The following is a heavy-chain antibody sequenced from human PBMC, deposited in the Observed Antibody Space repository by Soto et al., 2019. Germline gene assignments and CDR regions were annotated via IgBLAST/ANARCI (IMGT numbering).Heavy chain of an antibody. CDR1: CGSISSGDYY. CDR2: IYYSGSS. V-gene: IGHV4-30-4*01. D-gene: IGHD3-3*01. J-gene: IGHJ5*02. CDR3: ARSRISIFGILIIGSSFDP. Sequence: SETLSLTCTVSCGSISSGDYYWSWIRQPPGKGLEWIGYIYYSGSSYYNPSLKSRVSISIDTSKNQFSLKLSSVTAADTAVYYCARSRISIFGILIIGSSFDPWGQGSLVTVSS.